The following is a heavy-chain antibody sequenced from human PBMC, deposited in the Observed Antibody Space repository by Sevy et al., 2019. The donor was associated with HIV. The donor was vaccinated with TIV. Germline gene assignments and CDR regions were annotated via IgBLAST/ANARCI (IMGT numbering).Heavy chain of an antibody. CDR2: ISGSGGST. D-gene: IGHD5-12*01. J-gene: IGHJ4*02. CDR3: AKEIRDARGYGGHGDYFDY. V-gene: IGHV3-23*01. Sequence: GGSLRLSCAGSGFTFRSYAMSWVRQAPGKGLEWVSGISGSGGSTYYADSVKGRFTISRDNSKNTLYLQMNSLRAEDTAVYYCAKEIRDARGYGGHGDYFDYWGQGTRVTVSS. CDR1: GFTFRSYA.